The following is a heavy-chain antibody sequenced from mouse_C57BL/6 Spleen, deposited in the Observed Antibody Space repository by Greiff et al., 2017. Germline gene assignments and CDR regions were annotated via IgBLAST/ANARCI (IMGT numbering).Heavy chain of an antibody. CDR3: ARSEANWDFDY. Sequence: QVHVKQPGAELVKPGASVKLSCKASGYTFTSYWMHWVKQRPGQGLEWIGMIHPNSGSTNYNEKFKSKATLTVDKSSSTAYMQLSSLTSEDSAVYYCARSEANWDFDYWGQGTTLTVSS. J-gene: IGHJ2*01. D-gene: IGHD4-1*01. CDR2: IHPNSGST. V-gene: IGHV1-64*01. CDR1: GYTFTSYW.